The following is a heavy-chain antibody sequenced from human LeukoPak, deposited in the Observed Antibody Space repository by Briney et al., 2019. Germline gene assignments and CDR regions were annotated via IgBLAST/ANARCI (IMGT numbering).Heavy chain of an antibody. CDR1: GFTFSSYS. Sequence: GGSLRLSCAAPGFTFSSYSMNWVRQAPGKGLEWVSSISSSSSYIYYADSVKGRFTISRDNAKNSLYLQMNSLRAEDTAVYYCASSPRYCSGGSYYSTPFDYWGQGTLVTVSS. D-gene: IGHD2-15*01. J-gene: IGHJ4*02. V-gene: IGHV3-21*01. CDR3: ASSPRYCSGGSYYSTPFDY. CDR2: ISSSSSYI.